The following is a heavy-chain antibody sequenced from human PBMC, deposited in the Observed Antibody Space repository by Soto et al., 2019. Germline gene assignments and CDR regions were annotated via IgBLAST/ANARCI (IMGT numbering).Heavy chain of an antibody. V-gene: IGHV3-11*01. J-gene: IGHJ4*02. CDR3: ARGGFDLDY. Sequence: QVQLMESGGGLVKPGGSLRLSCVASGFTFSDHYMSWIRQAPGKGLEWISFIGTSETTMYYTDSVMGRFTISRDNAKNSLRLQMNSLKADDTALYSCARGGFDLDYWGQGILVTVSS. CDR2: IGTSETTM. CDR1: GFTFSDHY.